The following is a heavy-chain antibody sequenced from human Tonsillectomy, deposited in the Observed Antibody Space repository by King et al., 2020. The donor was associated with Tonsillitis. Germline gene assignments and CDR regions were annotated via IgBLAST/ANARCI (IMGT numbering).Heavy chain of an antibody. Sequence: VQLVESGAEVKKPGASVKVSCMASGYTFTSYYMHWVRQAPGQGLEWMGMINPSGGTTSYAQKFQGRVTMTRDTSTNTVYMELSSLRSEDTAVYYCARDRPCSSASCYGGSWFDPWGQGTLVTVCS. CDR2: INPSGGTT. J-gene: IGHJ5*02. D-gene: IGHD2-2*01. CDR1: GYTFTSYY. CDR3: ARDRPCSSASCYGGSWFDP. V-gene: IGHV1-46*01.